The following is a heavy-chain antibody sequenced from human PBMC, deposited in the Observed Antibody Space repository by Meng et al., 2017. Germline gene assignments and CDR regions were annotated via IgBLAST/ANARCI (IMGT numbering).Heavy chain of an antibody. Sequence: VQLVGAGRVLVTAALSLTLACSGSGFTFSYCYMTRIRQVPGMGRDWDSSISATTNSIPSVNSLISRSSISWNNPEYSLYLYINGLGVDEKSVDYCARDHRFLGWFDSWGQGTLVTVSS. D-gene: IGHD2-21*01. CDR3: ARDHRFLGWFDS. J-gene: IGHJ5*01. CDR2: ISATTNSI. CDR1: GFTFSYCY. V-gene: IGHV3-11*04.